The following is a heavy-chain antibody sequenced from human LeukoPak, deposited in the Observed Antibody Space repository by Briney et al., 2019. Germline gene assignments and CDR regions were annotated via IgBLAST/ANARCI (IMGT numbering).Heavy chain of an antibody. CDR1: GYSFTNYW. D-gene: IGHD3-10*01. CDR2: IYPGDSTT. V-gene: IGHV5-51*01. Sequence: GESLKISCKGSGYSFTNYWIGWVRQMPGKGLEWMGIIYPGDSTTRYSPSFQGQVTISADKSITTAYLQWSSLRASDTAMHYCATHWRYNIGWDDSGGYWGQGTLVTVSS. CDR3: ATHWRYNIGWDDSGGY. J-gene: IGHJ4*02.